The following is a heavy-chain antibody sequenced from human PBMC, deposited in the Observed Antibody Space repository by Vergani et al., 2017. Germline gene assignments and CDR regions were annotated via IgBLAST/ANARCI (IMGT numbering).Heavy chain of an antibody. D-gene: IGHD3-16*01. V-gene: IGHV3-30*02. J-gene: IGHJ4*02. Sequence: QVQLVESGGGVVPRGGSLRLSCATSGFTLSNYDMQWIRQGPGKGLEFVAFIEFDGSNQYYADSVKGRFTLSRDFSKKTLYLQMNSLRTDDTATYYCAKHFRGWGIDYWGQGTQVIVSS. CDR1: GFTLSNYD. CDR2: IEFDGSNQ. CDR3: AKHFRGWGIDY.